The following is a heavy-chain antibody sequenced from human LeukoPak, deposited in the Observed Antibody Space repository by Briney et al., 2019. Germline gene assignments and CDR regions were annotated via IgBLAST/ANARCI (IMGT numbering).Heavy chain of an antibody. CDR1: GFTFSSYA. CDR3: ARDLVIGKRRLDGMDV. V-gene: IGHV3-23*01. J-gene: IGHJ6*02. D-gene: IGHD6-19*01. CDR2: ISGSGGST. Sequence: PGGSLRLSCAASGFTFSSYAMSWVRQAPGKGLEWVSAISGSGGSTYYADSVKGRFTISRDNSKNTLYLQMNSLRAEDTAVYYCARDLVIGKRRLDGMDVWGQGTTVTVSS.